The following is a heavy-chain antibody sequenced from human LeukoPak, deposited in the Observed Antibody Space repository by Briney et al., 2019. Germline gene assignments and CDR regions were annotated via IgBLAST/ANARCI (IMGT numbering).Heavy chain of an antibody. V-gene: IGHV4-59*02. Sequence: PSETLSLTCSVSGGSVSSYYWSWIRQFPGKGLEWIGSIFYSGNTNYNPSLKSRVTMSVDTSKSRFSLNLSSVTAADTAVYYCVRRAGGYNYGYDFDYWGQGTLVTVSS. CDR3: VRRAGGYNYGYDFDY. D-gene: IGHD5-18*01. CDR1: GGSVSSYY. J-gene: IGHJ4*02. CDR2: IFYSGNT.